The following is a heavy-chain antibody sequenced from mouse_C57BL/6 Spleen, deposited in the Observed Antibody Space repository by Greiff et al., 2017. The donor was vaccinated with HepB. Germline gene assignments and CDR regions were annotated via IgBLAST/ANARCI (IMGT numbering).Heavy chain of an antibody. D-gene: IGHD1-1*01. V-gene: IGHV5-17*01. CDR2: ISSGSSTI. CDR3: ARRYYGSSLYYAMDY. J-gene: IGHJ4*01. Sequence: EVQVVESGGGLVKPGGSLKLSCAASGFTFSDYGMHWVRQAPEKGLEWVAYISSGSSTIYYADTVKGRFTISRDNAKNTLFLQMTSLRSEDTAMYYWARRYYGSSLYYAMDYWGQGTSVTVSS. CDR1: GFTFSDYG.